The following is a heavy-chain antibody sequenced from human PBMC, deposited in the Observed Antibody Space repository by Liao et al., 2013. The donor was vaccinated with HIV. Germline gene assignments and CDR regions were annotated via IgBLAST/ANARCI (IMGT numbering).Heavy chain of an antibody. CDR2: IRHRGST. Sequence: QMQLQESGPGLVKPSETLSLTCSVSGFSISSGSYWGWIRQAPGRGLEWIGHIRHRGSTNYNPSLKRRVSISVDTSKNRFFLMLNSVTAADTAVYYCARGVPPDYWGQGALVTVSS. CDR3: ARGVPPDY. CDR1: GFSISSGSY. D-gene: IGHD6-6*01. V-gene: IGHV4-38-2*02. J-gene: IGHJ4*02.